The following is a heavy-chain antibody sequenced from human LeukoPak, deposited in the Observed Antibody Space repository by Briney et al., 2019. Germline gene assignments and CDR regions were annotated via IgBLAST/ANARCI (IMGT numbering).Heavy chain of an antibody. Sequence: GGSLRLSCAASGFTFSDYYMSWIRQAPGKGLEWVANIKQDGSEKYYVDSVKGRFTISRDNAKNSLYLQMNSLRAEDTAVYYCARSRGSTIFGVVRNYMDVWGKGTTVTVSS. J-gene: IGHJ6*03. D-gene: IGHD3-3*01. CDR3: ARSRGSTIFGVVRNYMDV. CDR1: GFTFSDYY. V-gene: IGHV3-7*01. CDR2: IKQDGSEK.